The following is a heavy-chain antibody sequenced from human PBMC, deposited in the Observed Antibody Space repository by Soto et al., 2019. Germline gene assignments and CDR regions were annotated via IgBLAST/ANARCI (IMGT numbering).Heavy chain of an antibody. D-gene: IGHD2-15*01. J-gene: IGHJ4*02. CDR3: ARHPLYCSGGSCYPGALDY. CDR2: IYYSGST. CDR1: GGSISSSSYY. Sequence: SETLSLTCTVSGGSISSSSYYWGWIRQPPGKGLEWIGSIYYSGSTYYNPSLKSRVTISVDTSKNQFSLKLSSVTAADTAVYYCARHPLYCSGGSCYPGALDYWGQGTLVTVSS. V-gene: IGHV4-39*01.